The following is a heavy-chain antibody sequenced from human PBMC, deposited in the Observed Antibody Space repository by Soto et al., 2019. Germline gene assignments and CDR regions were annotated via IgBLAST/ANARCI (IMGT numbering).Heavy chain of an antibody. CDR2: IIPIFGTA. D-gene: IGHD2-15*01. CDR1: GGTFSSYA. V-gene: IGHV1-69*06. Sequence: ASVKVSCKASGGTFSSYAISWVRQAPGQGLEWMGGIIPIFGTANYAQKFQGRVTITADKSTSTAYMELSSLRSEDTAVYYCAGWYSPYFYYGMDVWGQGTTVTVSS. J-gene: IGHJ6*02. CDR3: AGWYSPYFYYGMDV.